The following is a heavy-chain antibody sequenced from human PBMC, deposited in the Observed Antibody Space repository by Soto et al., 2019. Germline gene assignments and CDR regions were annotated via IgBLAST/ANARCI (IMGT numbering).Heavy chain of an antibody. D-gene: IGHD3-3*01. J-gene: IGHJ6*02. CDR2: ISSSSSYI. CDR1: GFTFSSYS. V-gene: IGHV3-21*01. CDR3: ARVQSSGFWSGYGHSSIYGMDV. Sequence: GGSLRLSCAASGFTFSSYSMNWVRQAPGKGLEWVSSISSSSSYIYYADSVKGRFTISRDNAKNSLYLQMNSLRAEDTAVYYCARVQSSGFWSGYGHSSIYGMDVWGQGTTVTVSS.